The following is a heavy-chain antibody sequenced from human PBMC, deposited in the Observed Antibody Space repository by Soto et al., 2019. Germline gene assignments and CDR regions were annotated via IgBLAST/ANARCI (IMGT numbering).Heavy chain of an antibody. V-gene: IGHV3-74*01. J-gene: IGHJ4*02. CDR3: VRAAARGDS. Sequence: EVQLVESGGGLVQPGGSLRLSCAASGFYFSGYWMHWVRQVPGKGLVWVSRINTDGSDTLYADSVKGRFTISRDNTKNTLCLQMSSLRAADTAIYYFVRAAARGDSWGQGTLVTVSS. CDR1: GFYFSGYW. D-gene: IGHD6-13*01. CDR2: INTDGSDT.